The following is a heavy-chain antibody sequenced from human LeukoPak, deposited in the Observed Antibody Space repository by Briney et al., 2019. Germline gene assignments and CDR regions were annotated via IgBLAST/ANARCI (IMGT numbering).Heavy chain of an antibody. Sequence: SETLSLTCTVSGGSMRNYFWSWIRQPPGKRLEWIGYMSDSGITAYNPSLMSRVTFSLNTSNNQFSLKVTSVTAADTAVYYCARVDALAASLDYWGQGTLVTVSS. CDR1: GGSMRNYF. D-gene: IGHD6-13*01. CDR2: MSDSGIT. V-gene: IGHV4-59*01. J-gene: IGHJ4*02. CDR3: ARVDALAASLDY.